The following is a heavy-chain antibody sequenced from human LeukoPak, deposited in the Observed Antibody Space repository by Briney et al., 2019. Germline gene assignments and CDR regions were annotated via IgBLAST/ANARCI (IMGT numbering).Heavy chain of an antibody. CDR3: ARAPDTAMVPYWYFDL. CDR1: GGSISSGGYY. Sequence: SQTLSLTCTVSGGSISSGGYYWSWIRQHPGKGLEWIGYIYYSGSTYYNPSPKSRVTISVDTSKNQFSLKLSSVTAADTAVYYCARAPDTAMVPYWYFDLWGRGTLVTVSS. CDR2: IYYSGST. J-gene: IGHJ2*01. D-gene: IGHD5-18*01. V-gene: IGHV4-31*03.